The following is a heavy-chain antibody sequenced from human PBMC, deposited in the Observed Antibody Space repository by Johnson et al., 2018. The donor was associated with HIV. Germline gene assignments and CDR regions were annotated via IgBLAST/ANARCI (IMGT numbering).Heavy chain of an antibody. CDR3: ARGVGLVDGMIVDAFDI. CDR1: GFTFSSYA. D-gene: IGHD3-22*01. Sequence: QVQLVESGGGLVKPGGSLRLSCAASGFTFSSYAMHWVRQSPGKGLEWVAVISYDGSNKYYTDSVKGRFTISRDNSKNTLYLQMNSLRADDTAVYYCARGVGLVDGMIVDAFDIWGQGTLVTVSS. CDR2: ISYDGSNK. J-gene: IGHJ3*02. V-gene: IGHV3-30*04.